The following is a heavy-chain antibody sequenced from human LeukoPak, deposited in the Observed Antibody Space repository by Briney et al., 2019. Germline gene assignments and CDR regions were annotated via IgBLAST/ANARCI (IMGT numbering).Heavy chain of an antibody. CDR2: VYYVGRV. Sequence: SETLSVTCTVSGGSINGYYWSWIRQAPGKGLEWIGYVYYVGRVYYNPSLNSRVDISIDRSKNQFSLNLNSVTTADTAVYYCAREGSVGQPGQSPYYYYYYMDVWGKGTTVTVSS. V-gene: IGHV4-59*01. CDR1: GGSINGYY. J-gene: IGHJ6*03. D-gene: IGHD3-10*01. CDR3: AREGSVGQPGQSPYYYYYYMDV.